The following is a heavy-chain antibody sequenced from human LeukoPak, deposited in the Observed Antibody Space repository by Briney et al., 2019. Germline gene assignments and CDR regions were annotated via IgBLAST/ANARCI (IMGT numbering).Heavy chain of an antibody. D-gene: IGHD4-17*01. V-gene: IGHV1-46*01. Sequence: ASVKVSCKASGYTFTSYYMHWVRQAPGQGLEWMGIINPSGGSTSYAQKFQGRVTMTRDTSTSTVYMELSSLRSEDAAVYYCARVGASTVTTVYWGQGTLVTVSS. J-gene: IGHJ4*02. CDR2: INPSGGST. CDR1: GYTFTSYY. CDR3: ARVGASTVTTVY.